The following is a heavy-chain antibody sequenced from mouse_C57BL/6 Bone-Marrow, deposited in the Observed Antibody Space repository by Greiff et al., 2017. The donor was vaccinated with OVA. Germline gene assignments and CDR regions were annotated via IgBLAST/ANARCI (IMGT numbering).Heavy chain of an antibody. CDR1: GFTFSDYY. D-gene: IGHD2-4*01. J-gene: IGHJ1*03. V-gene: IGHV5-12*01. CDR2: ISNGGGST. CDR3: ARIYYDYAYFDV. Sequence: EVQLVESGGGLVQPGGSLKLSCAASGFTFSDYYMYWVRQTPEKRLEWVAYISNGGGSTYYPDTVKGRFTISRDNAKNSLYLQMSRLKSEDTAMYYCARIYYDYAYFDVWGKGTTLTVSS.